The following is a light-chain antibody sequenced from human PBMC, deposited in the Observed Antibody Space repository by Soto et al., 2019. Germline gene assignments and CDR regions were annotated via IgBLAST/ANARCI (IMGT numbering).Light chain of an antibody. CDR1: SSNIGKNY. CDR3: GTWDSSLSAVV. V-gene: IGLV1-51*01. CDR2: DNN. J-gene: IGLJ1*01. Sequence: QSVLTQPPSVSAAPGQKVTISCSGSSSNIGKNYVSWYQHPPGTAPKLLIYDNNRRPSGIPDRYSGSKSGTSATLGITGLQTGDEAEYFCGTWDSSLSAVVLGTGTKVTVL.